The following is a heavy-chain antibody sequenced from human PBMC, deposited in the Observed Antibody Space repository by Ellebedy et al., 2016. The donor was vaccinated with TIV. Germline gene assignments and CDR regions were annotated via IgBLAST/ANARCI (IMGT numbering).Heavy chain of an antibody. V-gene: IGHV3-23*01. J-gene: IGHJ4*02. CDR1: GFTFSRYA. CDR3: ATLTVGHFDY. CDR2: VNSVSTSM. Sequence: PGGSLRLSCVASGFTFSRYAMSWVRQAPGKGLEWVSAVNSVSTSMFYADSVKGRFTISRDNSKNTLYLQMNSLRAEDTAVYYCATLTVGHFDYWGQGTLVTVSS.